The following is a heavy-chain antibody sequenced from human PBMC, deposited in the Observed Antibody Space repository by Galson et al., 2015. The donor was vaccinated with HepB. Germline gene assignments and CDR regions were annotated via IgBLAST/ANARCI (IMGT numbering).Heavy chain of an antibody. D-gene: IGHD6-13*01. CDR2: INSDGTYM. Sequence: SLRLSCAASGFTFSNYWMHWVRQAPGKGLVWVSRINSDGTYMTYADSVKGRSTISRDNAKNTLYLQMNSPRAEDTALYYCARTRGAAAGIFDYWGQGSLVTVSS. J-gene: IGHJ4*02. CDR3: ARTRGAAAGIFDY. V-gene: IGHV3-74*01. CDR1: GFTFSNYW.